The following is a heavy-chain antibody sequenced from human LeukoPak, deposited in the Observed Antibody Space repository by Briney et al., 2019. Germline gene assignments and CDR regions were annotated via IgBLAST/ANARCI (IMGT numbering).Heavy chain of an antibody. D-gene: IGHD3-16*02. CDR3: ARPFGSSYRYTLDY. CDR1: GFTFSSYW. Sequence: GGSLRLSCAASGFTFSSYWMSWVRQAPGKGLEWVANIKQDGSEKNYVDSVKGRFTISRDNAKNSLYLQMNSLRAEDTAVYYCARPFGSSYRYTLDYWGQGTLVTVSS. V-gene: IGHV3-7*01. J-gene: IGHJ4*02. CDR2: IKQDGSEK.